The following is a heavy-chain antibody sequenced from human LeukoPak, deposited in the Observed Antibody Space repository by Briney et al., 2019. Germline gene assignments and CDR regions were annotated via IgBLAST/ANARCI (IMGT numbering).Heavy chain of an antibody. CDR2: FDPEDGET. V-gene: IGHV1-24*01. D-gene: IGHD6-13*01. Sequence: ASVKVSCKVSGYTLTELSMHWVRQAPGKGLEWMGGFDPEDGETIYAQEFQGRVTMTEDTSTDTAYMELSSLRSEDTAVYYCATTPAGIAGGVEWGQGTLVTVSS. CDR3: ATTPAGIAGGVE. J-gene: IGHJ4*02. CDR1: GYTLTELS.